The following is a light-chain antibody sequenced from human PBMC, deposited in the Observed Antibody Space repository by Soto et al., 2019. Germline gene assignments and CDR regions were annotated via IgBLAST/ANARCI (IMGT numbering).Light chain of an antibody. Sequence: DIQMTQSPSTLSASVGDRVTITCRASQSISSWLAWYQQKPGKAPKLLIYDASSLESGVPSRFSGSGSGTEFTLTISSLQPDDFATYYCKQYSTYTPRTFGQGTKVEIK. CDR1: QSISSW. V-gene: IGKV1-5*01. CDR2: DAS. J-gene: IGKJ1*01. CDR3: KQYSTYTPRT.